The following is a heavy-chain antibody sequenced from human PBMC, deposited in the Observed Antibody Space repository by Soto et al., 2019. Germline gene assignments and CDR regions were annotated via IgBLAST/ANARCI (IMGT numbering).Heavy chain of an antibody. V-gene: IGHV4-34*01. CDR1: GGSFSGYY. CDR3: ARANGVAYYGSGSASWFDP. J-gene: IGHJ5*02. CDR2: INHSGST. Sequence: SETLSLTCAVYGGSFSGYYWSWIRQPPGKGLEWIGEINHSGSTNYNPSLKSRVTISVDTSKNQFSLRLSSVTAAETAVYYCARANGVAYYGSGSASWFDPWGQGTLVTVSS. D-gene: IGHD3-10*01.